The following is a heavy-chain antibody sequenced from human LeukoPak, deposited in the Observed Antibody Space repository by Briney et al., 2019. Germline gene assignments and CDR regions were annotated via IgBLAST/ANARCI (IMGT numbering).Heavy chain of an antibody. CDR1: GFTFSSYW. J-gene: IGHJ5*02. CDR2: IKQDGGEK. CDR3: AREVASPIVVVPAASNWFDP. V-gene: IGHV3-7*03. D-gene: IGHD2-2*01. Sequence: PGGSLRLSCAASGFTFSSYWMSWVRQAPGKGLEWVANIKQDGGEKYYVDSVKGRFTISRDNAKNSLYLQMNSLRAEDTAVYYCAREVASPIVVVPAASNWFDPWGQGTLVTVSS.